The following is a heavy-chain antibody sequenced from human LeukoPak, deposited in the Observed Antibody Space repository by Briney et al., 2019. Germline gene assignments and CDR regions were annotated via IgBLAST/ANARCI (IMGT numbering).Heavy chain of an antibody. CDR2: ISSSSSYI. V-gene: IGHV3-21*01. J-gene: IGHJ6*02. D-gene: IGHD4-17*01. CDR3: ARYVYGTANGMDV. Sequence: GGSLRLSCAASGFTFSSYSMNWVRQAPGKGLEWVSSISSSSSYIYYADSVKGRFTVSRDNAKNSLYLQMNSLRAEDTAVYYCARYVYGTANGMDVWGQGTTVTVSS. CDR1: GFTFSSYS.